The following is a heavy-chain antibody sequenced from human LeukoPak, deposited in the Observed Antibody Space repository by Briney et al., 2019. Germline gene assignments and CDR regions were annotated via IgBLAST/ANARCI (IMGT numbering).Heavy chain of an antibody. V-gene: IGHV4-4*07. Sequence: SETLSLTCTVSGDSVSSYYWSWIRRPAGKGLEWIGRFYISGSTNYNPSLKSRVTMSVDTSKNQFSLRLSSVTAADTAVYYCARGFFDSSGYSNAFDIWGQGTMVTVSS. J-gene: IGHJ3*02. CDR2: FYISGST. CDR1: GDSVSSYY. CDR3: ARGFFDSSGYSNAFDI. D-gene: IGHD3-22*01.